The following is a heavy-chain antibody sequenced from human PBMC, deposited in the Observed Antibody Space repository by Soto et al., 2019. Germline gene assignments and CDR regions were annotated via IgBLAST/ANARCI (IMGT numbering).Heavy chain of an antibody. Sequence: EVQLVESGGGLVKPGGSLRLSCAASGFTFTNHNMNWVRQAPGKGLEWVSSISSSSSFRNYADSVKGRFSISRDNDKNLWYLQMDSLRAEDTAVYYCARDPPLSVLVVVATDDFWGQGTLVTVSS. CDR2: ISSSSSFR. J-gene: IGHJ4*02. CDR3: ARDPPLSVLVVVATDDF. V-gene: IGHV3-21*02. CDR1: GFTFTNHN. D-gene: IGHD3-10*01.